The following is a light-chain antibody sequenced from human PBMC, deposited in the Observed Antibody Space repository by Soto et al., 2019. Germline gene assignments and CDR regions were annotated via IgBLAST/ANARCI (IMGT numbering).Light chain of an antibody. CDR1: QSVSTNY. CDR3: KQYGGSPPHT. Sequence: EIVLTQSPGTLSLSPGERATLSCRASQSVSTNYLAWYQQKLGQAPMLLIYGASNRATGMLDRFSGGGCGRAFTLTISRLETKAFAGYHCKQYGGSPPHTFGQGTKLEIK. J-gene: IGKJ2*01. CDR2: GAS. V-gene: IGKV3-20*01.